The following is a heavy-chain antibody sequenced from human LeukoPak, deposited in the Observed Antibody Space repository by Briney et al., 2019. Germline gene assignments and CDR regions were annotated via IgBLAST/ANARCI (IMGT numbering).Heavy chain of an antibody. CDR3: AKDRSCYLRGVCPFDI. CDR2: IYSGGVT. J-gene: IGHJ3*02. CDR1: GFTVSSNY. V-gene: IGHV3-53*01. Sequence: PGGSLRLSCAASGFTVSSNYMSWVRQAPGKGLEWVSVIYSGGVTYYADSVKGRFTISRDNSKNTLYLQMNSLRAEDTAVYYCAKDRSCYLRGVCPFDIWGRGRMVTVSS. D-gene: IGHD2-2*01.